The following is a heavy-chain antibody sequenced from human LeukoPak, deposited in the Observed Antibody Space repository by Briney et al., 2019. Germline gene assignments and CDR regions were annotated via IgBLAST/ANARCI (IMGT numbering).Heavy chain of an antibody. Sequence: PSETLSLTCTVSGGSISSSSYYWGWIRQPPGKGLEWIGSTYYSGSTYYNPSLKSRVTISVDTSKNQFSLKLSSVTAADTAVYYCAREGGATDYWGQGTLVTVSS. V-gene: IGHV4-39*07. CDR3: AREGGATDY. CDR1: GGSISSSSYY. CDR2: TYYSGST. D-gene: IGHD1-26*01. J-gene: IGHJ4*02.